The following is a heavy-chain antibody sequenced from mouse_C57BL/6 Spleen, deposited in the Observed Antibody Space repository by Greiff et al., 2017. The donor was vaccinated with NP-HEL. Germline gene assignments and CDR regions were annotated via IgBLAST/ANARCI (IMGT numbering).Heavy chain of an antibody. V-gene: IGHV5-6*01. J-gene: IGHJ2*01. Sequence: EVQGVESGGDLVKPGGSLKLSCAASGFTFSSYGMSWVRQTPDKRLEWVATISSGGSYTYYPDSVKGRFTISRDNAKNTLYLQISSLKSEDTAMYYCAIGYDEGYWGQGTTLTVSS. D-gene: IGHD2-2*01. CDR1: GFTFSSYG. CDR3: AIGYDEGY. CDR2: ISSGGSYT.